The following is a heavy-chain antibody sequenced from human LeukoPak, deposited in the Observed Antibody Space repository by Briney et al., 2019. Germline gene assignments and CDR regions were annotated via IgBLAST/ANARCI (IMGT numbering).Heavy chain of an antibody. J-gene: IGHJ4*02. CDR2: ISWSGDRM. CDR3: AKDLGGSATTV. CDR1: GFTFEDHV. D-gene: IGHD2-2*01. V-gene: IGHV3-9*01. Sequence: GGSLRLSCAASGFTFEDHVMHWVRQAPGKGLEWVSSISWSGDRMGYADAVKGRFTISRDNAKNSLFLQMNSLRVEDTALYYCAKDLGGSATTVWGQGTLVTVSS.